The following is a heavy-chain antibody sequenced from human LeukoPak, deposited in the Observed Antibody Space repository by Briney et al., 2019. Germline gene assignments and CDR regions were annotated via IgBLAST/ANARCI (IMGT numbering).Heavy chain of an antibody. CDR2: IIPILGIA. Sequence: GASVKVSCKASGGTFSSYAISWVRQAPGQGLEWMGRIIPILGIANYAQKFQGRVTITADKSTSTAYMELSSLRSEDTAVYYCARDPRYCTNGVCRYYFDYWGQGTLVTVSS. CDR1: GGTFSSYA. V-gene: IGHV1-69*04. CDR3: ARDPRYCTNGVCRYYFDY. D-gene: IGHD2-8*01. J-gene: IGHJ4*02.